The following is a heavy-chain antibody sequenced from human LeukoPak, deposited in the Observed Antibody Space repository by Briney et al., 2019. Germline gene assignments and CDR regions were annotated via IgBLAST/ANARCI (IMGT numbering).Heavy chain of an antibody. V-gene: IGHV4-61*01. J-gene: IGHJ5*02. CDR3: ARGGYYGSGNDFRFDP. Sequence: PSETLSLTCTVSGGSISSGRYYWSWIRQSPGKGLECIGYIHYTGSTNYNPSLKSRVTISVETSKNQFSLKLKSVTAADTAVYYCARGGYYGSGNDFRFDPWGQGTLVTVSS. CDR1: GGSISSGRYY. CDR2: IHYTGST. D-gene: IGHD3-10*01.